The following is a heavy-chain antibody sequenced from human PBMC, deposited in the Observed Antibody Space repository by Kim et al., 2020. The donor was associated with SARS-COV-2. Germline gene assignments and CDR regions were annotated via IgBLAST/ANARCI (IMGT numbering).Heavy chain of an antibody. CDR1: GFTFSSYS. CDR2: ISSSSSTI. J-gene: IGHJ6*02. D-gene: IGHD4-17*01. Sequence: GGSLRLSCAASGFTFSSYSMNWVRQAPGKGLEWVSYISSSSSTIYYADSVKGRFTISRDNAKNSLYLQMNSLRDEDTAVYYCARDPTTVTTFGYYGMDVWGQGTTVTVSS. V-gene: IGHV3-48*02. CDR3: ARDPTTVTTFGYYGMDV.